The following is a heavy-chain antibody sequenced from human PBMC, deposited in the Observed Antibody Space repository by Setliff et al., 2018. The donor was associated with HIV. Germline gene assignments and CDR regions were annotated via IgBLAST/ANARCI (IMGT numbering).Heavy chain of an antibody. CDR1: GGSISSYY. CDR2: IYTSGST. V-gene: IGHV4-4*07. D-gene: IGHD3-10*01. Sequence: SETLSLTCTVSGGSISSYYWSWIRQPAGKGLEWIGHIYTSGSTNYNPSLKSRVTISVDTSKNQFSLTLNSVTAADTAVYFCARVEAKIRGATYGMDVWGQGTTVTVSS. CDR3: ARVEAKIRGATYGMDV. J-gene: IGHJ6*02.